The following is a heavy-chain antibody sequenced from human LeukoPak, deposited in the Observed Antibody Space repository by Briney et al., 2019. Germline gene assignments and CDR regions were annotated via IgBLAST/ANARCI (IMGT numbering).Heavy chain of an antibody. D-gene: IGHD1-26*01. V-gene: IGHV3-66*02. J-gene: IGHJ4*02. CDR1: GFSISSSY. CDR3: ARDPWVGSTTLH. Sequence: PGGSLRLSCVASGFSISSSYMTWARQAPGKGLEWVSLLYSDDSAYYADSVKGRFAISRDNSKSTLYLQMDTLRAEDTAIYYCARDPWVGSTTLHWGQGILVTVSS. CDR2: LYSDDSA.